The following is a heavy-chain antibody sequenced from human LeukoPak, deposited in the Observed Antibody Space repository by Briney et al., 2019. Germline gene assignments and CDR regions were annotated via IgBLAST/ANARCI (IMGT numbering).Heavy chain of an antibody. Sequence: SVKVSCKASGGTFSSYAISWVRQAPGQGLEWMGGIIPIFGTANYAQKFQGRVTITADESTSTAYMELSSLRSEDTAVYYCARDSIYYYDSSGYYSFDYWGQGTLVTVSS. CDR1: GGTFSSYA. D-gene: IGHD3-22*01. CDR3: ARDSIYYYDSSGYYSFDY. CDR2: IIPIFGTA. V-gene: IGHV1-69*13. J-gene: IGHJ4*02.